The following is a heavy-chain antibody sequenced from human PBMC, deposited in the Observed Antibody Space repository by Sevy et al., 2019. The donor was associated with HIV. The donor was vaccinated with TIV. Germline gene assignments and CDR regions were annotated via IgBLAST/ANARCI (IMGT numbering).Heavy chain of an antibody. D-gene: IGHD3-10*01. Sequence: SETLSLTCTVSGGSISSYYWSWIRQPAGKGLEWIGRIYTSGSTNYNPSLKSRVTMSVDTSKNQFSLRLSSVTAADTAVYYGARVGPTYYYGSGSYSAGYYYGMDVWGQGTTVTVSS. CDR3: ARVGPTYYYGSGSYSAGYYYGMDV. CDR1: GGSISSYY. V-gene: IGHV4-4*07. CDR2: IYTSGST. J-gene: IGHJ6*02.